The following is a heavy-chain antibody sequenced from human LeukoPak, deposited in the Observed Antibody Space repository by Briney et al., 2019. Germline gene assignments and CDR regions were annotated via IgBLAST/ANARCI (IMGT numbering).Heavy chain of an antibody. V-gene: IGHV1-69*05. CDR2: IIPILGTA. CDR3: ARGGVSSSWSYNWFDP. D-gene: IGHD6-13*01. J-gene: IGHJ5*02. CDR1: GGTFSSYA. Sequence: SVKVSCKASGGTFSSYAISWVRQAPGQGLEWMGGIIPILGTANYAQKLQGRVTITTDESTSTAYMELSSLRSEDTAVYYCARGGVSSSWSYNWFDPWGQGTLVTVSS.